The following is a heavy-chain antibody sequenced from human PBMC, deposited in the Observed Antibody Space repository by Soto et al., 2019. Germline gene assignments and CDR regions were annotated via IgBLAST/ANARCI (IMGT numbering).Heavy chain of an antibody. V-gene: IGHV2-5*02. CDR1: GFPLSTSGVA. CDR3: AHRRPTHLAFDS. Sequence: QITLKESGPTLVKPTQTLTLTCTFSGFPLSTSGVAVGWVRQPPGKALEWLALIDWGDNKRYRSSLQSRLTITQDTSKNQVVLTTTHMDPVDTGTYYCAHRRPTHLAFDSWGQGTLVSVSS. CDR2: IDWGDNK. J-gene: IGHJ4*02.